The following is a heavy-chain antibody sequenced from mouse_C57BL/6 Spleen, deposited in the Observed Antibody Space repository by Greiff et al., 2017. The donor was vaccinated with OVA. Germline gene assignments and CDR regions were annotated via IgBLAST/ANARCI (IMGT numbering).Heavy chain of an antibody. J-gene: IGHJ3*01. Sequence: EVKLVESGGGLVQPGGSLSLSCAASGFTFTDYYMSWVRQPPGKALEWLGFIRNKANGYTTEYSASVKGRFTISRDNSQSILYLQMTALRAEDSATYYCARDHYYGSSFAYWGQGTLVTVSA. V-gene: IGHV7-3*01. CDR2: IRNKANGYTT. D-gene: IGHD1-1*01. CDR1: GFTFTDYY. CDR3: ARDHYYGSSFAY.